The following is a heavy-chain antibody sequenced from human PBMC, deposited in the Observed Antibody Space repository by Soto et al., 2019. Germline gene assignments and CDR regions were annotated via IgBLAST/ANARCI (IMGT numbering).Heavy chain of an antibody. Sequence: QVQLVQSGAEVKKPGSSVKVSCKAYGGTFSGFAISWVRQAPGQGLEWMGGFIPSSGRANYPQKFRGRVTINADESATTTYMELSSLRSDDTAVYYCARLRNSCGLNWGQGTLVTVSS. CDR2: FIPSSGRA. J-gene: IGHJ4*02. CDR3: ARLRNSCGLN. D-gene: IGHD6-19*01. CDR1: GGTFSGFA. V-gene: IGHV1-69*01.